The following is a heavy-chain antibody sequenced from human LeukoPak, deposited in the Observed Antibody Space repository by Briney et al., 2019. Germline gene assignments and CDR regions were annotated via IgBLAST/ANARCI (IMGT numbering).Heavy chain of an antibody. CDR3: ASVDSIVPATIRQEAFDT. CDR1: GGSISSSSYY. D-gene: IGHD2-2*01. Sequence: SETLSLTCTVSGGSISSSSYYWGWIRQPPGKGLEWIGSIFYSGSTYYNPSLKSRLTISVDRSKNQFSLKLTSVTAADTAVYYCASVDSIVPATIRQEAFDTWGQGTMIIVSS. J-gene: IGHJ3*02. V-gene: IGHV4-39*01. CDR2: IFYSGST.